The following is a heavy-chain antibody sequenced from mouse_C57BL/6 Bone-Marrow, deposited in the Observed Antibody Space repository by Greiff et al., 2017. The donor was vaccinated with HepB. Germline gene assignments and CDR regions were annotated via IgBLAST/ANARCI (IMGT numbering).Heavy chain of an antibody. CDR1: GFTFSSYG. D-gene: IGHD3-2*02. J-gene: IGHJ3*01. CDR3: ARPRDSSPLAY. CDR2: ISSGGSYT. V-gene: IGHV5-6*01. Sequence: EVQGVESGGDLVKPGGSLKLSCAASGFTFSSYGMSWVRQTPDKRLEWVATISSGGSYTYYPDSVKGRFTISRDNAKNTLYLQMSSLKSEDTAMYYCARPRDSSPLAYWGQGTLVTVSA.